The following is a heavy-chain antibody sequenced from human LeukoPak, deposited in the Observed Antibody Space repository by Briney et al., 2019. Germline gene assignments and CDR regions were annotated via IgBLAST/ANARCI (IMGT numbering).Heavy chain of an antibody. J-gene: IGHJ6*02. V-gene: IGHV1-18*01. CDR2: ISAYNGDK. CDR3: ARVESSNRYYFYVMDV. CDR1: GYIFSSYG. Sequence: ASVKVSCKASGYIFSSYGVSRVRQAPGQGLEWMGWISAYNGDKDYAQKFQGRVTMTTDTSTTTAYMEVGSLRSDDSAVYFCARVESSNRYYFYVMDVWGQGTTVTVSS. D-gene: IGHD6-13*01.